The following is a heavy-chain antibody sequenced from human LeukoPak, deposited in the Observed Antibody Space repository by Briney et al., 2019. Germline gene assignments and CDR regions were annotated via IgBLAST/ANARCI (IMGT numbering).Heavy chain of an antibody. CDR2: ISGSSSYT. Sequence: GGSLRLSCAASGFTFSDYYMSWIRQPPGKGLEWVSYISGSSSYTSHTESVMGRFTISRDNAKNSVYLQMNSLRAEDTAVYCCARAIESSPTLDSWGQGTLVTVSS. D-gene: IGHD2-21*01. CDR1: GFTFSDYY. J-gene: IGHJ4*02. CDR3: ARAIESSPTLDS. V-gene: IGHV3-11*06.